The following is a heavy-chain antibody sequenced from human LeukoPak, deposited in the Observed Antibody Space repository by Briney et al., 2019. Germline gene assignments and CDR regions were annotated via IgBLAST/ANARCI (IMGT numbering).Heavy chain of an antibody. V-gene: IGHV1-46*01. CDR3: ARGSLARPVDY. Sequence: ASVKVSCKASGYTFTSYYMHWVRQAPGQGLEWMGIINPSGGSTSYAQKFQGRVTMTRDTSTSPVYLELSSPRSEDTAVYYCARGSLARPVDYWGQGPLVTVSS. D-gene: IGHD6-6*01. J-gene: IGHJ4*02. CDR1: GYTFTSYY. CDR2: INPSGGST.